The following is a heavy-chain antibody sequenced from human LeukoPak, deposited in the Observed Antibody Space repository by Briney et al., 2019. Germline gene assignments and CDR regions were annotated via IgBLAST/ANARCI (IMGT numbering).Heavy chain of an antibody. CDR2: INPNSGGT. CDR1: GYTFTGYY. CDR3: ARGYYYDSSGYYYGMDV. D-gene: IGHD3-22*01. V-gene: IGHV1-2*02. Sequence: ASVKVSCKASGYTFTGYYMHWVRQAPGQGLEWMGWINPNSGGTNYAQKFQSRVTMTRDTSISTAYMELSRLRSDDTAVYYCARGYYYDSSGYYYGMDVWGQGTTVTVSS. J-gene: IGHJ6*02.